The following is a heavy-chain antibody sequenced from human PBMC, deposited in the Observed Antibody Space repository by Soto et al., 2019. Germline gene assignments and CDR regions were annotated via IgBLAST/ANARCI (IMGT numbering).Heavy chain of an antibody. CDR2: ISGYNGNT. Sequence: QVQLVQSGAEVKKPGASVKVSCKASGYTFTSYGVSWVRQAPGQGLEWMGWISGYNGNTNYAQKLQGRVTMTTDTSTSTAYMELRSLRPDDTAVYYCARAGKYYYGSGSPYYYGMDVWGQGITVTGSS. CDR3: ARAGKYYYGSGSPYYYGMDV. D-gene: IGHD3-10*01. V-gene: IGHV1-18*04. CDR1: GYTFTSYG. J-gene: IGHJ6*02.